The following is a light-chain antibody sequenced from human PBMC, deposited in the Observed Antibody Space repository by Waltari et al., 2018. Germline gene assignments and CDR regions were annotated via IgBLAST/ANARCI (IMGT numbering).Light chain of an antibody. CDR1: QTISRW. CDR3: QQYKSYFS. CDR2: AAS. V-gene: IGKV1-5*01. J-gene: IGKJ2*03. Sequence: DIQMTQSPSTLSASVGDRVTITCRASQTISRWLAWDQQKPGQAPKLLISAASSLESGVPEGFSGSASGTEFTLTISSLQPDDSARYYCQQYKSYFSFGQGTTLEIK.